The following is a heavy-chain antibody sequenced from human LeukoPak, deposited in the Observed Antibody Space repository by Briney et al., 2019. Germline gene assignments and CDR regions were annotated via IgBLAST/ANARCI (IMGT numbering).Heavy chain of an antibody. Sequence: GASVTVSFTASGYTFTVYYMHWVRQAPGQGVGRMGWINPNSGGTNYTQKFQGRVTMTRDTSISTAYMELSRLRSDDTALYYCARERYYSSGNYNNRIDYWGQGTLVTVSS. J-gene: IGHJ4*02. CDR3: ARERYYSSGNYNNRIDY. CDR1: GYTFTVYY. CDR2: INPNSGGT. D-gene: IGHD3-10*01. V-gene: IGHV1-2*02.